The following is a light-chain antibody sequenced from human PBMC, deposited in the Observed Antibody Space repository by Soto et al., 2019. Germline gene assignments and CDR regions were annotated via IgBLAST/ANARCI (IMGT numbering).Light chain of an antibody. Sequence: DIQMTQSPSTLSVSVGERVTLTCRASQSASTWLAWYQQRPGKTPKLLISDASKLASGVPARFSGSGSGTEFTLTISRLQPDDFATYYCQQYITYPYAFGQGTKVEIK. J-gene: IGKJ1*01. CDR3: QQYITYPYA. V-gene: IGKV1-5*01. CDR2: DAS. CDR1: QSASTW.